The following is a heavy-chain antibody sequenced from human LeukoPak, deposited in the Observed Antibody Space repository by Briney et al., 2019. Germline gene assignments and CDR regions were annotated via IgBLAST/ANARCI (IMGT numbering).Heavy chain of an antibody. CDR1: GFTVSSNY. V-gene: IGHV3-53*01. CDR3: ARGGGVMNFDY. D-gene: IGHD2-21*01. CDR2: LYSGGST. J-gene: IGHJ4*02. Sequence: GGSLRLSCAASGFTVSSNYMSWVRQAPGKGLEWVSALYSGGSTYYADSVKGRFTISRDNSKNTLYLQMNSLRAEDTAVYYCARGGGVMNFDYWGQGTLVTVSS.